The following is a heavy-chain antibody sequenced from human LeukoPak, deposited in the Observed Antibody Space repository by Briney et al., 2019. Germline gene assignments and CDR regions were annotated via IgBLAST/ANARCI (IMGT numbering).Heavy chain of an antibody. CDR3: AIQTYYYGSGSYYSTALDY. J-gene: IGHJ4*02. CDR1: GYTFTSYY. V-gene: IGHV1-46*03. D-gene: IGHD3-10*01. Sequence: SVKVSCKASGYTFTSYYMHWVRQAPGQALEWMGIINPSGGSTSYAQKFEGRVTMTRDTSTSTVYMELSSLRSEDTAVYYCAIQTYYYGSGSYYSTALDYWGQGTLVTVSS. CDR2: INPSGGST.